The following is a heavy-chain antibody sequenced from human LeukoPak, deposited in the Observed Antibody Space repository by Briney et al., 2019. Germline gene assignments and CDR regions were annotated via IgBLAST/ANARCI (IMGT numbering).Heavy chain of an antibody. Sequence: GGSLRLSCTASGFPFGDYHMAWFRQAPGKGLEWVGGIRSKAYGETTQYAASVKGRFSISRDNSKSIAYLQLDSLRTEDTAVYYCTRDGRGSNFDYRGQGTLVTVSS. CDR2: IRSKAYGETT. CDR3: TRDGRGSNFDY. J-gene: IGHJ4*02. D-gene: IGHD2-15*01. V-gene: IGHV3-49*03. CDR1: GFPFGDYH.